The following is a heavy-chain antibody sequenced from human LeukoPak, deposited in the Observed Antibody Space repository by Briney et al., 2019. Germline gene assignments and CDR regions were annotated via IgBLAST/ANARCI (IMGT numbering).Heavy chain of an antibody. D-gene: IGHD3-16*02. CDR3: ARAPMITFGGVIPYFDY. J-gene: IGHJ4*02. CDR2: IYYSGST. CDR1: GGSISSGGYY. Sequence: SETLSLTCTVSGGSISSGGYYWSWIRQHPGEGLEWIGYIYYSGSTYYNPSLKSRVTISVDTSKNQFSLKLSSVTAADTAVYYCARAPMITFGGVIPYFDYWGQGTLVTVSS. V-gene: IGHV4-31*03.